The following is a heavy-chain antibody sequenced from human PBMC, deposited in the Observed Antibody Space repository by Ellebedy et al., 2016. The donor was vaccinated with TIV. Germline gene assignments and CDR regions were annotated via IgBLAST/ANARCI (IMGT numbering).Heavy chain of an antibody. CDR3: AKGAWYFGGYFDY. J-gene: IGHJ4*02. CDR2: IKQDGSEK. Sequence: PGGSLRLSCAASGFMFSQFYMSWVRQAPGKGLEWVANIKQDGSEKFYVDSVKGRFTISRDNAKNSLYLQMNNLSAEDTALYYCAKGAWYFGGYFDYWGQGTLVTVSS. CDR1: GFMFSQFY. D-gene: IGHD3-16*01. V-gene: IGHV3-7*03.